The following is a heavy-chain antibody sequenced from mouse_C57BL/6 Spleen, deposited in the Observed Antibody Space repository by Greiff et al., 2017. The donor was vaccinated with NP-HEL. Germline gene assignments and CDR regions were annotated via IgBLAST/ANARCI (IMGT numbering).Heavy chain of an antibody. CDR2: IRNKANGYTT. D-gene: IGHD1-1*01. CDR3: ARYWTTVVAKAMDY. Sequence: EVQGVESGGGLVQPGGSLSLSCAASGFTFTDYYMSWVRQPPGKALEWLGFIRNKANGYTTEYSASVKGRFTISRDNSQSILYLQMNALRAEDSATYYCARYWTTVVAKAMDYWGQGTSVTVSS. V-gene: IGHV7-3*01. J-gene: IGHJ4*01. CDR1: GFTFTDYY.